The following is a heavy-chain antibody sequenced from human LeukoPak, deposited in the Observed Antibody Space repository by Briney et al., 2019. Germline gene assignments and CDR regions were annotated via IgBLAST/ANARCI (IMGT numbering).Heavy chain of an antibody. CDR2: ISWNSGSI. Sequence: GGSLRLSCAASGFTFDDYAMHWVRQAPGKGLEWVSGISWNSGSIGYADSVKGRFTISRDNAKNSLYLQMNSLRAEDMALYYCAKDIGRYSGYDLIFDYWGQGTLVTVSS. J-gene: IGHJ4*02. D-gene: IGHD5-12*01. V-gene: IGHV3-9*03. CDR3: AKDIGRYSGYDLIFDY. CDR1: GFTFDDYA.